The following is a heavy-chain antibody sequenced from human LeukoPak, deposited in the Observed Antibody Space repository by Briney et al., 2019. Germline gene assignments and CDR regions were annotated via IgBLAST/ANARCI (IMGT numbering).Heavy chain of an antibody. CDR1: GYTFTSYG. CDR3: ARAPDIVATNLFDY. Sequence: ASVRVSCKASGYTFTSYGISWVRQAPGQGLEWMGWISAYNGNTNYAQKLQGRVTMTTDTSTSTAYMELRSLRSDDRAVYYCARAPDIVATNLFDYWGQGTLVTVSS. CDR2: ISAYNGNT. D-gene: IGHD5-12*01. J-gene: IGHJ4*02. V-gene: IGHV1-18*01.